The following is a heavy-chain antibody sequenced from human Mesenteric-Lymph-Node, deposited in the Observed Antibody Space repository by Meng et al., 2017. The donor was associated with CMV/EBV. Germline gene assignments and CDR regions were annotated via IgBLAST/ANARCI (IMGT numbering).Heavy chain of an antibody. CDR1: GFSFSTYG. Sequence: GGSLRLSCAASGFSFSTYGMHWVRQAPGKGLEWVAFIRYDGSNSYYPESVKGRFTVSRDNPKNTLYLQMNSLRLEDTAVYFCARLWNYGMDVWGQGTTVTVSS. V-gene: IGHV3-30*02. CDR2: IRYDGSNS. D-gene: IGHD2-21*01. CDR3: ARLWNYGMDV. J-gene: IGHJ6*02.